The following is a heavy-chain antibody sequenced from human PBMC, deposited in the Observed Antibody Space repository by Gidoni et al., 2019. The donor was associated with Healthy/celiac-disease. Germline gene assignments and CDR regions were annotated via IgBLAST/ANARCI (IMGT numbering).Heavy chain of an antibody. D-gene: IGHD3-16*01. V-gene: IGHV3-23*01. Sequence: EVQLLESGGGLVQPGGSLTLSCAASGFTFSSYAMSWVRQAPGKGLEWVSASSGSGGSTYYADAVKGRFTISRDNSKNTLYLQMNSLRAEDTAVYYCELDHGDFDYWGQGTLVTVSS. CDR3: ELDHGDFDY. J-gene: IGHJ4*02. CDR2: SSGSGGST. CDR1: GFTFSSYA.